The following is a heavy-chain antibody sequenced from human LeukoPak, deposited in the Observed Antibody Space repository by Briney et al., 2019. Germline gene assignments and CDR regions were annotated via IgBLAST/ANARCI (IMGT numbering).Heavy chain of an antibody. Sequence: PGGSLRLSCAASGFTFSTYAMRWVRQAPGKGLEGWLAISGSGGNTYYADSVQGRFTSSRDNSKNTPYLQMNSLRAEDTAVYYCANPSGGPYYDFWSGYWYWGQGTLVTVSS. D-gene: IGHD3-3*01. CDR1: GFTFSTYA. V-gene: IGHV3-23*01. J-gene: IGHJ4*02. CDR2: ISGSGGNT. CDR3: ANPSGGPYYDFWSGYWY.